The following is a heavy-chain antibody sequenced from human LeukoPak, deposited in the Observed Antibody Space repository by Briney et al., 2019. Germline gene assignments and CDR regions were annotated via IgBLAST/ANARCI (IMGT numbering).Heavy chain of an antibody. CDR2: IKQDGSEK. V-gene: IGHV3-7*01. CDR1: GFTFSNYW. CDR3: ASGISGRDAFDI. D-gene: IGHD1-14*01. J-gene: IGHJ3*02. Sequence: PGGSLRLSCAASGFTFSNYWMTWVRQAPGKGLEWVANIKQDGSEKYYVASVKGRFTISRDNAKNSLYLQMNSLRAEDTAVYYCASGISGRDAFDIWGQGTMVTVSS.